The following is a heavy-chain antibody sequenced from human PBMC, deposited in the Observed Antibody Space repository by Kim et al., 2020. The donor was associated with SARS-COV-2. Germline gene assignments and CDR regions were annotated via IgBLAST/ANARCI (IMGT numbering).Heavy chain of an antibody. J-gene: IGHJ3*02. D-gene: IGHD4-17*01. CDR3: ARDGYGGNSVDAFDI. CDR1: GGTFSSYA. V-gene: IGHV1-69*13. Sequence: SVKVSCKASGGTFSSYAISWVRQAPGQGLEWMGGIIPIFGTANYAQKFQGRVTITADESTSTAYMELSSLRSEDTAVYYCARDGYGGNSVDAFDIWGQGTMVTVSS. CDR2: IIPIFGTA.